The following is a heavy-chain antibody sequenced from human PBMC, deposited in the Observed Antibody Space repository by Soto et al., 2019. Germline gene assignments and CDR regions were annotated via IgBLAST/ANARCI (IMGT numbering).Heavy chain of an antibody. CDR2: IHYSWST. J-gene: IGHJ4*03. V-gene: IGHV4-61*01. CDR1: GGSVSSCSYY. D-gene: IGHD3-10*01. Sequence: SETLSLTCTISGGSVSSCSYYWSWIRQPPGNVLERIGYIHYSWSTSYNPSLKSRATISLDTSKNQFSLRLTSVTAADTAVYYCARDDFHGSGSFDYWGHGTRVT. CDR3: ARDDFHGSGSFDY.